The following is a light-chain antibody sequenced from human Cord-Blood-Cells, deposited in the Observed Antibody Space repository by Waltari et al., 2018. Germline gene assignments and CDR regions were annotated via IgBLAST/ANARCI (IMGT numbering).Light chain of an antibody. J-gene: IGLJ2*01. CDR2: EVS. CDR3: CSYAGSSTFV. V-gene: IGLV2-23*02. Sequence: QSALTQPASVSGSPGQSITISCTGTSSDVGSYNLVPWYQQHPSKTPKLSIYEVSKRPSGVSNRFSGSKSGNTASLTISGLQAEDEADYYCCSYAGSSTFVFGGGTKLTVL. CDR1: SSDVGSYNL.